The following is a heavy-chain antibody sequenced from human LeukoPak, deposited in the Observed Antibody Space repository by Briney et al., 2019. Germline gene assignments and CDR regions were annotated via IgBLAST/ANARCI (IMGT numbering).Heavy chain of an antibody. Sequence: GGSLRLSCAASGFTFSDYYMSWIRQAPGKGLEGASYISSSGSTIFYADSVKGRFTISRDNAKNSLYLQMNSLRAEDTAVYYCARSTWIQLWGVGWFDPWGQGTLVTVSS. V-gene: IGHV3-11*01. CDR1: GFTFSDYY. J-gene: IGHJ5*02. D-gene: IGHD5-18*01. CDR2: ISSSGSTI. CDR3: ARSTWIQLWGVGWFDP.